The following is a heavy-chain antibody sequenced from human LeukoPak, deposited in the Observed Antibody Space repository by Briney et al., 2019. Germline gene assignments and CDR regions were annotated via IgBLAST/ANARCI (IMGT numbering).Heavy chain of an antibody. CDR3: ARFYCSGGSCYLDY. CDR1: GYTFTSYG. Sequence: ASVKVSCKASGYTFTSYGVSWVRQAPGQGLEWMGWISAYNGNTNYAQKLQGRVTMTTDTSTSTAYMELRSLRSDDTAVYYCARFYCSGGSCYLDYWGQGTLVTVSS. V-gene: IGHV1-18*01. D-gene: IGHD2-15*01. J-gene: IGHJ4*02. CDR2: ISAYNGNT.